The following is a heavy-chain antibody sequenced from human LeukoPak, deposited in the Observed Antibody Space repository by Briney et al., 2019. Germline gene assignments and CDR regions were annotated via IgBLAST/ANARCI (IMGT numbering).Heavy chain of an antibody. J-gene: IGHJ6*04. Sequence: PGRSLRLSCAASGFTFSSYAMHWVRQAPGKGLEWVAVISYDGSNKYYADSVKGRFTISRDNSKNTLYLQMNSLRAEDTAVYYCARDEDYGDYVRYYYYGMDVWGKGTTVNVSS. CDR2: ISYDGSNK. CDR3: ARDEDYGDYVRYYYYGMDV. D-gene: IGHD4-17*01. V-gene: IGHV3-30*04. CDR1: GFTFSSYA.